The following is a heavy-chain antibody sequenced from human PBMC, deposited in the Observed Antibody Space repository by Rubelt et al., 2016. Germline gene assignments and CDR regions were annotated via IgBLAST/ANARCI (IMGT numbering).Heavy chain of an antibody. CDR2: ISSSGSST. J-gene: IGHJ4*02. Sequence: LVESGGGLVQPGGSLRLSCAASGFTFSSYSMNWVRQAPGKGLEWLSYISSSGSSTYYADSVRGRFTISRDNAKNSLYLQMNSLRAEDTAVYYCAREGGSGSYAAYWGQGTLVTVSS. CDR3: AREGGSGSYAAY. V-gene: IGHV3-48*04. CDR1: GFTFSSYS. D-gene: IGHD1-26*01.